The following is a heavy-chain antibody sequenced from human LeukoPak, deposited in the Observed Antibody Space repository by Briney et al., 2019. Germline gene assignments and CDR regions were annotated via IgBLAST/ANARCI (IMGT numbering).Heavy chain of an antibody. CDR3: ASGGMGARKLYSDPFHY. J-gene: IGHJ4*02. Sequence: GGSLRLSCAASGFTVSSNYISWVRQAPTKGVEWVSIIYSAGSTYYADSVRGRFTICRDSSKNAVCLQMNSLRAEDTAVYYCASGGMGARKLYSDPFHYWGQGPLVTVSS. D-gene: IGHD2-15*01. V-gene: IGHV3-53*01. CDR2: IYSAGST. CDR1: GFTVSSNY.